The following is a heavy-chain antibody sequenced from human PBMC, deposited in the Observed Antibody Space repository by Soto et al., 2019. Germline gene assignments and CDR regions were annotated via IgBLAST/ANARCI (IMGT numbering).Heavy chain of an antibody. CDR1: GFTFSSYG. D-gene: IGHD1-7*01. CDR2: IWYDGSNK. J-gene: IGHJ6*03. Sequence: GGSLRLSCAASGFTFSSYGMHWVRQAPGKGLEWVAVIWYDGSNKYYADSVKGRFTISRDNSKNTLYLQMNSLRAEDTAVYYCARGTGTDYYYYYYMDVWGKGTTVTVSS. V-gene: IGHV3-33*01. CDR3: ARGTGTDYYYYYYMDV.